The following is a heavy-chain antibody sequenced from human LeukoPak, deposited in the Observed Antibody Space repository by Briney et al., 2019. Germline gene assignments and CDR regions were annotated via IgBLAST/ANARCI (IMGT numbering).Heavy chain of an antibody. D-gene: IGHD1-26*01. Sequence: PGGSLRLSCAASGFTFSSYGMHWVRQAPGKGLVWVSRIDSFGSGATYADSVKGRFTVSRDNAKNTLYLQMNSLRAEDAAVYYCASSTYSGSHWDAFNIWGQGTMVTVSS. CDR3: ASSTYSGSHWDAFNI. CDR1: GFTFSSYG. V-gene: IGHV3-74*03. J-gene: IGHJ3*02. CDR2: IDSFGSGA.